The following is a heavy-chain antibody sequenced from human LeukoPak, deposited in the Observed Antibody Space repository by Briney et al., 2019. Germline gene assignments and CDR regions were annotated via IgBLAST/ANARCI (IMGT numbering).Heavy chain of an antibody. Sequence: GGSLRLSCSASGFVFSIYTMYWVRQTPGKGPEYVSTISGSGNGFSIYYADSVEGRFTISRDDSKSILYLQMNGLRSEDTAVYYCVKDFGRVRGTPDSWGQGTLVTVSS. D-gene: IGHD3-16*01. J-gene: IGHJ4*02. CDR3: VKDFGRVRGTPDS. CDR2: ISGSGNGFSI. CDR1: GFVFSIYT. V-gene: IGHV3-64D*06.